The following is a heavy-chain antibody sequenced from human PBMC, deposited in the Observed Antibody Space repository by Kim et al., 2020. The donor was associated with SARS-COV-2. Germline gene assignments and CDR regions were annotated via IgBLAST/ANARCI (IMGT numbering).Heavy chain of an antibody. Sequence: GSLRLSCTVSGFNFRAFGMHWVRQAPGKGLEWVALISYDGIDKYYADSVKGRVTISRDNFKSTLYLQINSLGPDDSAVYYCAKDFDPQAKYYYSMDVWGQGTTVNVSS. CDR1: GFNFRAFG. V-gene: IGHV3-30*18. CDR3: AKDFDPQAKYYYSMDV. D-gene: IGHD2-8*01. J-gene: IGHJ6*02. CDR2: ISYDGIDK.